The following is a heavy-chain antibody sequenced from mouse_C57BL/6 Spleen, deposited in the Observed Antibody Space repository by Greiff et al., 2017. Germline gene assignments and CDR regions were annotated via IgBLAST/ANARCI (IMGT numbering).Heavy chain of an antibody. CDR1: GYAFSSSW. CDR2: IYPGDGDT. CDR3: ARPSSAFAY. V-gene: IGHV1-82*01. Sequence: QVQLQQSGPELVKPGASVKISCKASGYAFSSSWMNWVKQRPGKGLEWIGRIYPGDGDTKYNGKFKGKATLTADKSSSTAYMQLSSLTSEDSAVYFCARPSSAFAYWGQGTLVTVSA. J-gene: IGHJ3*01. D-gene: IGHD3-2*02.